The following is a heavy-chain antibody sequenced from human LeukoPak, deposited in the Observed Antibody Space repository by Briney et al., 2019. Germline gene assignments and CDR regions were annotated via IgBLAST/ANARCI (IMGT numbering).Heavy chain of an antibody. D-gene: IGHD1-26*01. Sequence: GGSLRLSCAASGFTFSTYNMNWVRQAPGKGLEWVSSISSSSSYIYYADSVKGRFTISRDNAKKSVYLQMNSLRAEDTAVYYCARAYSERYGLGYYYMDVWGKGTTVTISS. V-gene: IGHV3-21*01. CDR2: ISSSSSYI. J-gene: IGHJ6*03. CDR3: ARAYSERYGLGYYYMDV. CDR1: GFTFSTYN.